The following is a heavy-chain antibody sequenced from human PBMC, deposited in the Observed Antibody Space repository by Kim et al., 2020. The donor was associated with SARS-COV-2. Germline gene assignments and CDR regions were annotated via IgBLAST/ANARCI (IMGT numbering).Heavy chain of an antibody. Sequence: SRVTISVDTSKNQFSLKLSSVTAADTAVYYCARLRPLRYFDWLDPSGMDVWGQGTTVTVSS. J-gene: IGHJ6*02. CDR3: ARLRPLRYFDWLDPSGMDV. D-gene: IGHD3-9*01. V-gene: IGHV4-34*01.